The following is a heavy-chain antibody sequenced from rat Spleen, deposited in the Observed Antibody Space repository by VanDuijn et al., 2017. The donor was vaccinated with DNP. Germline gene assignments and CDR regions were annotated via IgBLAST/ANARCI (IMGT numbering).Heavy chain of an antibody. CDR1: GFTFSYYG. V-gene: IGHV5S13*01. D-gene: IGHD1-2*01. J-gene: IGHJ4*01. CDR2: ITTGGGNT. Sequence: EVQLVESGGGLVQPGRSLKLSCAASGFTFSYYGMAWVRQAPTKGLEWVASITTGGGNTYYRDSVKGRFTISRDNAKNTLHLQMDSLRSEDTATYYCATHGSIATISTGAMDVWGQGTSVTVSS. CDR3: ATHGSIATISTGAMDV.